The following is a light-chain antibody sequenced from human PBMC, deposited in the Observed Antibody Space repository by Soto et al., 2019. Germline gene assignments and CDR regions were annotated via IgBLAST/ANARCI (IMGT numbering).Light chain of an antibody. J-gene: IGKJ4*01. CDR3: QPYNNWPLT. V-gene: IGKV3-20*01. Sequence: LMQSPGTLSLSPGERATGYCRASQTVRNNYLAWYQQKPGQAPRLLIYDASSRATGIPDRFSGGGSGTDFTLTISRLEPEDFAVYYCQPYNNWPLTFGGGTKVDIK. CDR2: DAS. CDR1: QTVRNNY.